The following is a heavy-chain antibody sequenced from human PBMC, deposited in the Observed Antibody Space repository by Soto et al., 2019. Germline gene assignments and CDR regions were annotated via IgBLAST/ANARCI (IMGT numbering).Heavy chain of an antibody. V-gene: IGHV3-21*01. D-gene: IGHD3-16*01. CDR2: ISSSSSYI. CDR3: AILGGVTLKGYFDY. J-gene: IGHJ4*02. Sequence: EVQLVESGGGLVKPGGSLRLSCAASGFTFSSYSMNWVRQAPGKGLEWVSSISSSSSYIYYADSVKGRFTISRDNAKNSLYLQMNSLRAEDTAVYYCAILGGVTLKGYFDYWGQGTLVTVSS. CDR1: GFTFSSYS.